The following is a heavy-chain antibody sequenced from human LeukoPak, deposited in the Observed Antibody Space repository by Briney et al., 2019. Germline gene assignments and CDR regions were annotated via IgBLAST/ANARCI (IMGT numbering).Heavy chain of an antibody. V-gene: IGHV3-23*01. CDR1: GFTFSTFA. J-gene: IGHJ6*02. CDR3: AKSGIRITMNRGIRSYYYGMDV. D-gene: IGHD3-10*01. CDR2: TTGTGAST. Sequence: GASLRLSCAASGFTFSTFAMNWVRQAPGKGLEWVSATTGTGASTYYADSVKGRFTISRDNSNSTLYLQISSLRAEDTAVYYCAKSGIRITMNRGIRSYYYGMDVWGQGTTVTVSS.